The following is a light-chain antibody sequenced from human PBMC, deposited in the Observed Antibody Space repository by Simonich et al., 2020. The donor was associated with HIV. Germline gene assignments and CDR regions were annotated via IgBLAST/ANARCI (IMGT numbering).Light chain of an antibody. Sequence: DIQMTQSPSSLSASVGDRVTITCRANQGISNSLAWYQQKPGKAPKLLLYAASRLESGVPFRFSGSGSGTDYTLTISSLQPEDIATYYCQQYDNLPYTFGQGTKLEIK. CDR2: AAS. V-gene: IGKV1-NL1*01. CDR3: QQYDNLPYT. J-gene: IGKJ2*01. CDR1: QGISNS.